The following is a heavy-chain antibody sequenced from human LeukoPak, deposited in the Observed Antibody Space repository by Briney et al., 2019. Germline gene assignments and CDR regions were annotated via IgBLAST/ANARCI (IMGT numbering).Heavy chain of an antibody. D-gene: IGHD2-15*01. CDR2: IYYSGST. J-gene: IGHJ3*02. V-gene: IGHV4-39*01. Sequence: SETLSLTCTVSGGSISSSSYYWGWIRQPPGKGLEWNGSIYYSGSTYYNPSLKSRVTISEDTSKNQFSLKLSSVTAADTAVYYCARRRRVDCSGGSCYSVRGAFDIWGQGTMVTVSS. CDR1: GGSISSSSYY. CDR3: ARRRRVDCSGGSCYSVRGAFDI.